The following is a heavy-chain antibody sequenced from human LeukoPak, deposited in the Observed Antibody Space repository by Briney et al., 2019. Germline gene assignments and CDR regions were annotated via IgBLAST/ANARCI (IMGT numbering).Heavy chain of an antibody. CDR2: IYYTGTT. V-gene: IGHV4-59*01. D-gene: IGHD3-10*01. J-gene: IGHJ6*02. CDR3: ARDRGVRGVWSPITGMDV. Sequence: SETLSLTCSVSGGSISSYYWSWIRQPPGEGLEWIGYIYYTGTTNYNPSLKSRVTISVDTSKNQFSLKLTSVTAADTAVYYCARDRGVRGVWSPITGMDVWAQGTTLSVSS. CDR1: GGSISSYY.